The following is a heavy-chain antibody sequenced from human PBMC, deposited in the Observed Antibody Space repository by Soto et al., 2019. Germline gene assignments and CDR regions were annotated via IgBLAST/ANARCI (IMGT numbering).Heavy chain of an antibody. V-gene: IGHV1-46*03. D-gene: IGHD3-16*01. J-gene: IGHJ4*02. Sequence: QVQLVQSGAEMMEPGASVKLSCKASGYSFISYHLHWVRQAPGQGLEWIGIINPYNGDTVYAQKFRGRITMTRDTSTSTVYMEMSSLGSEDTAIYYCGREFSGGLLDYWGQGTLLTVSS. CDR3: GREFSGGLLDY. CDR2: INPYNGDT. CDR1: GYSFISYH.